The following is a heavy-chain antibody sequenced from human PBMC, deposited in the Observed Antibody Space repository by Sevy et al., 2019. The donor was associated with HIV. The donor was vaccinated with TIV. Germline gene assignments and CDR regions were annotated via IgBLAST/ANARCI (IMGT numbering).Heavy chain of an antibody. J-gene: IGHJ4*02. CDR3: ARDLREYSSSSKYYFDY. Sequence: GGSLRLSCAASGFTFSDYYMSWIRQAPGKGLEWVSYISGISTYTNYADSVKGRFTISRDNAKNSLYLQMNSLRAEDTAVYYCARDLREYSSSSKYYFDYWGQGILVTVSS. CDR1: GFTFSDYY. CDR2: ISGISTYT. V-gene: IGHV3-11*06. D-gene: IGHD6-6*01.